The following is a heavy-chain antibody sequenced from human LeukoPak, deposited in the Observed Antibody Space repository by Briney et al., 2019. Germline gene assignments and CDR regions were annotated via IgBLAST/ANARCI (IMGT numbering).Heavy chain of an antibody. D-gene: IGHD3-10*01. CDR2: ISYDGSNK. V-gene: IGHV3-30*18. CDR1: GFTFSSYG. Sequence: GRSLRLSCAASGFTFSSYGMHWVRQAPGKGLEWVAVISYDGSNKYYADSVKGRFTISRDNSKNTLYLQMNSLRAEDTAVYYCAKITNGGFGEFDPNADYWGQGTLVTVSS. CDR3: AKITNGGFGEFDPNADY. J-gene: IGHJ4*02.